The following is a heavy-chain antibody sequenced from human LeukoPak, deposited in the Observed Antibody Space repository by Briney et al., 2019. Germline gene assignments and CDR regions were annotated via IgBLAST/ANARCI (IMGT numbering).Heavy chain of an antibody. CDR1: GYTFTSYY. CDR2: INPSGGST. V-gene: IGHV1-46*01. Sequence: ASVKVSCKASGYTFTSYYMHWVRQAPGQGLEWMGIINPSGGSTSYAQKFQGRVTMTRDTSTSTVYMEPSSLRSGDTAVYYCARDQTSYFDWLLYGFDLYYYGMDVWGQGTTVTVSS. D-gene: IGHD3-9*01. CDR3: ARDQTSYFDWLLYGFDLYYYGMDV. J-gene: IGHJ6*02.